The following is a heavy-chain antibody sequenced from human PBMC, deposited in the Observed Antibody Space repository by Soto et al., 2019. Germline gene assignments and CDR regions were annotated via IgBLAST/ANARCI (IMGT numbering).Heavy chain of an antibody. CDR1: GGSVSSFSYY. D-gene: IGHD3-10*02. CDR3: ARDHDXFDSPPRSPQFYHGMDV. J-gene: IGHJ6*02. V-gene: IGHV4-61*03. Sequence: KPSETLSLTCSVSGGSVSSFSYYWGWIRQPPGRRPEWIGYIHHSGATRYNPSLNDRVSISLDTSKNHLALKLNSVTAADTAVYYCARDHDXFDSPPRSPQFYHGMDVWGQGTTVTVSS. CDR2: IHHSGAT.